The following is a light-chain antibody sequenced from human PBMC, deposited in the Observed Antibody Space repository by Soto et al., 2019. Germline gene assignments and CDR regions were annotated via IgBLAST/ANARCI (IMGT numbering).Light chain of an antibody. CDR1: SSDVGSYNL. V-gene: IGLV2-23*01. J-gene: IGLJ1*01. CDR3: CSYAGSSFYV. CDR2: EDN. Sequence: QSALTQPASVSGSPGQSITISCTGTSSDVGSYNLVSWYQQHPGKAPKLMIYEDNKRPSGVSNRFSGSKSGNTASLTISGLQAEDEADYYCCSYAGSSFYVVGTGTKLTVL.